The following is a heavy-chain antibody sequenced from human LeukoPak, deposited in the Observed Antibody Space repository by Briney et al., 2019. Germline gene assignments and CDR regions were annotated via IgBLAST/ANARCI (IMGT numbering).Heavy chain of an antibody. D-gene: IGHD6-6*01. J-gene: IGHJ4*02. CDR1: GYSFTNYW. CDR2: IYPGDSDT. CDR3: ARRSTSSVSIDY. Sequence: GESLKISCKGSGYSFTNYWIGWVRQMPGKGLEWMGLIYPGDSDTRYSPSFQGQVTISADKSFNTAYLQWSSLEASDTAMYYCARRSTSSVSIDYWGQGTLVTVSS. V-gene: IGHV5-51*01.